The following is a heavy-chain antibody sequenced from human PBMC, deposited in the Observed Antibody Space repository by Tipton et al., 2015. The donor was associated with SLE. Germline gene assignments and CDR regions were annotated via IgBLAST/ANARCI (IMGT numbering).Heavy chain of an antibody. Sequence: QVQLVQSGGGVVQPGGSLRLSCGASGFTFSNYGMHWVRQAPGKGLEWLTFIQNDGSNKYYADSVKGRFTISRDNSKNTVSLQMNSLRVEDTAVYYCANSHFVPEAYWGQGTLVTVSS. CDR1: GFTFSNYG. V-gene: IGHV3-30*02. J-gene: IGHJ4*02. D-gene: IGHD3-16*02. CDR3: ANSHFVPEAY. CDR2: IQNDGSNK.